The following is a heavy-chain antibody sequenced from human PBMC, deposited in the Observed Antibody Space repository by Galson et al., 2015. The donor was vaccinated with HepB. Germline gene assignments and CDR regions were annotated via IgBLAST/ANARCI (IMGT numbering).Heavy chain of an antibody. Sequence: SVKVSCKASGYTFTGYYMHWVRQAPGQGLEWMGRINPNSGGTNYAQKFQGRVTMTRDTSISTAYMELSRLRSDGTAVYYCAVDRGAAAPWFDPWGQGTLVTVSS. CDR3: AVDRGAAAPWFDP. D-gene: IGHD6-13*01. CDR1: GYTFTGYY. V-gene: IGHV1-2*06. CDR2: INPNSGGT. J-gene: IGHJ5*02.